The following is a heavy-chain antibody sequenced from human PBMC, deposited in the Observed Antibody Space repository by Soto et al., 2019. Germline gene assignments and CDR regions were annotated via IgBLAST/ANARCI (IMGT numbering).Heavy chain of an antibody. CDR2: INPHGGST. CDR3: ARSSGGNFGIIIEGSNWFDP. J-gene: IGHJ5*02. Sequence: ASVKVSCKAPGDTFTSYYLNWVRQAPGQGLEWMGVINPHGGSTKYAQKFQGRITMTRDTSRSTVYMELSSLRSDDTAIYYCARSSGGNFGIIIEGSNWFDPWGQGALVTVSS. CDR1: GDTFTSYY. V-gene: IGHV1-46*01. D-gene: IGHD3-3*01.